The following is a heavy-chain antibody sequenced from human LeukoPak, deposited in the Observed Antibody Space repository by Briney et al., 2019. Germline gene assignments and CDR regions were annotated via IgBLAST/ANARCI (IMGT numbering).Heavy chain of an antibody. Sequence: ASVQVSCKASGYTFTSYYMHWVRQAPGQGLEWMGIINPSGGSTSYAQKFQGRVTMTRDTSTSTVYMELSSLRSEDTAVYYCARGGLGYCSGGSCDNWFDPWGQGTLVTVSS. CDR1: GYTFTSYY. D-gene: IGHD2-15*01. CDR2: INPSGGST. CDR3: ARGGLGYCSGGSCDNWFDP. V-gene: IGHV1-46*01. J-gene: IGHJ5*02.